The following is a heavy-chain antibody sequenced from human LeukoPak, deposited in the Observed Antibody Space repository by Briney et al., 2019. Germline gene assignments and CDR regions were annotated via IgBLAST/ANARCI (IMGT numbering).Heavy chain of an antibody. D-gene: IGHD5-12*01. CDR2: IIPIFGTA. V-gene: IGHV1-69*13. Sequence: SVKVSCKASGGTFSSYAISWVRQARGQGREWMGGIIPIFGTANYAQKCKGRVTITADESTSTAYMELSSLRSEDTAVYYCARVGDSGYDRWFDPWGQGTLVTVSS. J-gene: IGHJ5*02. CDR3: ARVGDSGYDRWFDP. CDR1: GGTFSSYA.